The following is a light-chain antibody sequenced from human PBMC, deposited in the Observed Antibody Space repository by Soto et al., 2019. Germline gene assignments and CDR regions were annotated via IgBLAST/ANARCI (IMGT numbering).Light chain of an antibody. Sequence: QSALTQPPSASGSPGQSVTISCTGTSSDVGGYNYVSWYQQHPGKAPKLMIYEVSKRPSGVPDRFSGSKSGNTASLTVSGLQAEDEADYYCSSYAGSNNLYVVFGGGTKLNVL. J-gene: IGLJ2*01. CDR3: SSYAGSNNLYVV. V-gene: IGLV2-8*01. CDR1: SSDVGGYNY. CDR2: EVS.